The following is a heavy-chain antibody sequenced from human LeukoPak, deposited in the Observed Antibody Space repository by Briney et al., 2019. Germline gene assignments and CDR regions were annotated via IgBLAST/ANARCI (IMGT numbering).Heavy chain of an antibody. J-gene: IGHJ5*02. CDR1: GLTFNIYG. CDR3: AKEGGTMVVNWFDP. D-gene: IGHD3-10*01. V-gene: IGHV3-30*02. CDR2: IQYDGSTK. Sequence: PGGSLRLSCVASGLTFNIYGMHWVRQAPGKGLEWVAFIQYDGSTKYYTDSVKGRFTISRDNPKNTLYLQMNSLRPEDTAVYHCAKEGGTMVVNWFDPWGQGTQVTVSS.